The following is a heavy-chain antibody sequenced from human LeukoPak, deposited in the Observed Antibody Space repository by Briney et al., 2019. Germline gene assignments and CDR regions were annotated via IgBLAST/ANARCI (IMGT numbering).Heavy chain of an antibody. CDR1: GFTFDDYG. J-gene: IGHJ4*02. V-gene: IGHV3-20*04. CDR2: INWNGGST. CDR3: ASITIFGVASL. D-gene: IGHD3-3*01. Sequence: PGGSLRLSCAASGFTFDDYGMSWGRQAPGKGLEWVSGINWNGGSTGYADSVKGRFTISRDNAKNSLYLQMNSLRAEDTALYYCASITIFGVASLWGQGTLVTVSS.